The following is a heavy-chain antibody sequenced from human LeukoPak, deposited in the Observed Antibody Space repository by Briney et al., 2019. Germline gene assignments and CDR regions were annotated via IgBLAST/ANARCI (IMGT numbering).Heavy chain of an antibody. D-gene: IGHD6-13*01. V-gene: IGHV1-2*02. CDR2: INPNTGGT. J-gene: IGHJ4*02. CDR1: GYTFTDYY. Sequence: ASVKVSCKASGYTFTDYYMHWVRQAPGQGLEWMGWINPNTGGTNYAQKFQGRVTMTRDTSISTAYMELSRLRSDDTAVYYCARHSSTWRFDYWDQGTLVTVSS. CDR3: ARHSSTWRFDY.